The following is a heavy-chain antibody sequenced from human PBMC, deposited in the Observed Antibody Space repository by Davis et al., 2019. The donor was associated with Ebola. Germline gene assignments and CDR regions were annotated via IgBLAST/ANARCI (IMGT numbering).Heavy chain of an antibody. CDR3: AKDIDDYYYYGMDD. CDR2: ISWNSGSI. V-gene: IGHV3-9*01. J-gene: IGHJ6*02. CDR1: GFTFADYA. Sequence: SLKISCAASGFTFADYAMHWVRQASGKGLEWVSGISWNSGSIGYADSVKGRFTISRDNAKNSLYLQMNSLRAEDTALYYCAKDIDDYYYYGMDDWGQGTTVTVSS.